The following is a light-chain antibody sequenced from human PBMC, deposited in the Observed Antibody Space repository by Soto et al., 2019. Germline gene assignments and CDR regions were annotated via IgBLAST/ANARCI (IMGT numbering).Light chain of an antibody. J-gene: IGLJ1*01. V-gene: IGLV1-44*01. CDR1: SSNIGSNY. CDR3: AAWDDSLNAL. Sequence: QAVVTQPPSASGTPGQRVTISCSGSSSNIGSNYVYWYQHLPGTAPKLLIFSDNQRPLGVPDRFSGSKSGTSASLAISGLQPEDEADYYCAAWDDSLNALFGTGTKLTVL. CDR2: SDN.